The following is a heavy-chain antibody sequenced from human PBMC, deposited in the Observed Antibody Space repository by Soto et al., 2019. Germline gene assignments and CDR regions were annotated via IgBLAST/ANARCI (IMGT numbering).Heavy chain of an antibody. D-gene: IGHD6-6*01. V-gene: IGHV1-69*01. Sequence: QVQLVQSGAEVKKPGSSVKVSCKASGGTFSSYAISWVRQAPGQGLEWMGGIIPICGTANYAQKFQGRVTIPADESTSTAYMELSSLRSEDTAVYYCATARGGSSSARYYFDYWGQGTLVTVSS. CDR1: GGTFSSYA. J-gene: IGHJ4*02. CDR2: IIPICGTA. CDR3: ATARGGSSSARYYFDY.